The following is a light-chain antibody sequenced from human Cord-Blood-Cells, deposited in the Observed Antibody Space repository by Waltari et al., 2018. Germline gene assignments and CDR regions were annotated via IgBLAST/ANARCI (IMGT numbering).Light chain of an antibody. V-gene: IGLV2-23*03. J-gene: IGLJ2*01. CDR3: SSYAGSSTFEV. Sequence: QSALTQPASVSGSHGQSITISCTGTSSDVGSYNLVSWYQKHPGKAPKLMLYEGSKRPSGVSNLCSSSKAGNTTSLTISGLQAEDEADYYCSSYAGSSTFEVFGGGTKLTVL. CDR2: EGS. CDR1: SSDVGSYNL.